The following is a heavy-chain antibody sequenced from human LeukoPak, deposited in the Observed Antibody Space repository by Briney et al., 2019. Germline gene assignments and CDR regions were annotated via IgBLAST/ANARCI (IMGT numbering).Heavy chain of an antibody. CDR2: IYSGGNT. CDR3: AREGSIYYYDSSGYLGY. Sequence: PSETLSLTCTVSGGSISSGTYYWSWIRQPAGKGLEWIGRIYSGGNTNYNPSLKSRVTISVDTSKNQFSLKLSSVTAADTAVYYCAREGSIYYYDSSGYLGYWGQGTLVTVSS. V-gene: IGHV4-61*02. D-gene: IGHD3-22*01. CDR1: GGSISSGTYY. J-gene: IGHJ4*02.